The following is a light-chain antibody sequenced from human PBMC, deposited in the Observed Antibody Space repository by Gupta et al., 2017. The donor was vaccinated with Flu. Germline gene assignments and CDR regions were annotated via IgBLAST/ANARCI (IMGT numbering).Light chain of an antibody. CDR3: QQYERNGPMWT. CDR1: QDISNY. V-gene: IGKV1-33*01. J-gene: IGKJ1*01. Sequence: DIQMTQSPSSLSASVGDRVTITCQASQDISNYLNWYQQKPGKAPKLLIYDASNLETGVPSRFSGSGSGTDFTFTISSLQPEDIATYYCQQYERNGPMWTFGQGTKVEIK. CDR2: DAS.